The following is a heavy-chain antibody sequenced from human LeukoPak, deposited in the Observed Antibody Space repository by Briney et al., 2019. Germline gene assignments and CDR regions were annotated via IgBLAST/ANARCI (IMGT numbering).Heavy chain of an antibody. J-gene: IGHJ4*02. CDR3: ARGHYNDERH. CDR2: MYTGGTT. CDR1: GFTVSGTH. Sequence: GGSLRLSCAASGFTVSGTHMSWVRQAPGKGLEWVSAMYTGGTTYYADSVTGRFTISRDNSKNTLYLHMNSLRAEDTAVYYCARGHYNDERHWGQGTLVTVSS. D-gene: IGHD5-24*01. V-gene: IGHV3-53*01.